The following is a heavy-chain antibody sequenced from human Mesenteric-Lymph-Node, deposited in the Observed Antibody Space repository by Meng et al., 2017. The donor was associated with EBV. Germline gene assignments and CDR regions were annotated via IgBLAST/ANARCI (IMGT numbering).Heavy chain of an antibody. V-gene: IGHV7-4-1*02. CDR3: ARVEHNNSGYYFFSGVD. D-gene: IGHD3-22*01. CDR2: INTNPGNP. J-gene: IGHJ4*02. CDR1: GYTFSTYA. Sequence: QVQVVPSVPELKNPGASVKVSCKASGYTFSTYAMNWVRQAPGQGLEWMGWINTNPGNPTYAQGFTGRFVFSLDTSVSTAYLQISSLTAEDTAVYYCARVEHNNSGYYFFSGVDWGQGTLVTVSS.